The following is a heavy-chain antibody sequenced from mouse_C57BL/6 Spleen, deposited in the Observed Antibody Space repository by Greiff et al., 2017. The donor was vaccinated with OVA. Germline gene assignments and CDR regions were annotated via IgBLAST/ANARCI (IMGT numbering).Heavy chain of an antibody. CDR2: IDPENGDT. D-gene: IGHD1-1*01. CDR1: GFNIKDDY. V-gene: IGHV14-4*01. CDR3: TRYGSSSLFDY. Sequence: VQLQQSGAELVRPGASVKLSCTASGFNIKDDYMHWVKQRPEQGLEWIGWIDPENGDTEYASKFQGKATITADTSSNTAYLQLSSLTSEDTAVYYCTRYGSSSLFDYWGQGTTLTVSS. J-gene: IGHJ2*01.